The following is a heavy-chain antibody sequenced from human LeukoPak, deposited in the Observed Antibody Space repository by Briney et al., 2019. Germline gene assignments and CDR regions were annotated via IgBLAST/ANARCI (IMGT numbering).Heavy chain of an antibody. Sequence: GESLKISCKGSGYSFTSYWIGWVRQMPGKGLEWMGIIYPGDSDTTYSPSFQGQVTISADKSISTAYLQWSSLKASDTAMYYCARRRYFDSSGYPFDIWGQGTMVTVSS. J-gene: IGHJ3*02. CDR2: IYPGDSDT. V-gene: IGHV5-51*01. CDR3: ARRRYFDSSGYPFDI. D-gene: IGHD3-22*01. CDR1: GYSFTSYW.